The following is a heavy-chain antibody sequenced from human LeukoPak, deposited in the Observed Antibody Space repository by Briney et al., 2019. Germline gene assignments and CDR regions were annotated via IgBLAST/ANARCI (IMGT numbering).Heavy chain of an antibody. V-gene: IGHV4-34*01. CDR2: INHSGST. Sequence: PSETLSLTCAVSGGSFSGYYWNWIRQSPGKGLEWIGEINHSGSTHYNPSLKSRATTSVDTSPKQFSLRLTSVTAADTAVYYCARGRYLTTSGGAAAGFLDYWGQGSLVTVSS. J-gene: IGHJ4*02. CDR1: GGSFSGYY. CDR3: ARGRYLTTSGGAAAGFLDY. D-gene: IGHD6-13*01.